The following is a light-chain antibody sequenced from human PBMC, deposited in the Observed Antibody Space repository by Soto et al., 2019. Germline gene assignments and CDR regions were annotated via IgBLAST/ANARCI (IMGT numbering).Light chain of an antibody. CDR1: QSVSNN. CDR3: KQRSNWPIT. V-gene: IGKV3-11*01. CDR2: DAS. Sequence: EIVMTQSPATLSVSPGERAILSCRASQSVSNNLAWYQQKPGQAHRLLIYDASNRATGIQARFSGSGSGTDFTLTIRSLEPEDFAVYYCKQRSNWPITVGQGTRLEIK. J-gene: IGKJ5*01.